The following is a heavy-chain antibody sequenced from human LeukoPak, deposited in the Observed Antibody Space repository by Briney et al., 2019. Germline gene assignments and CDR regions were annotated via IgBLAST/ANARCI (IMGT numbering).Heavy chain of an antibody. J-gene: IGHJ4*02. Sequence: GGSLRLSCAASGFTFSSYAMHWVRQAPGKGLEWVAVISYDGSNKYYADSVKGRFTISRDNSKNTLYLQMNSLRAEDTAVYYCARDSRATNFFDYWGQGTLVTVSS. D-gene: IGHD1-14*01. CDR1: GFTFSSYA. CDR2: ISYDGSNK. CDR3: ARDSRATNFFDY. V-gene: IGHV3-30-3*01.